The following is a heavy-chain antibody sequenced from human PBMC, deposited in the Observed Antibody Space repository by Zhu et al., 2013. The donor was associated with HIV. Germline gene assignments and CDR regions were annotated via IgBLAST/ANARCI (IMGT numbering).Heavy chain of an antibody. CDR3: ARGTPGGGYLDWYFDL. V-gene: IGHV3-21*01. J-gene: IGHJ2*01. CDR2: ISSISTYI. D-gene: IGHD5-12*01. Sequence: VQLVESGGGLVKPGGSLRLSCAASGFTFSSYSMNWVRQAPGKGLEWVSSISSISTYIYYADSMKGRFTISRDNAKSSLYLQMNSLRAEDTAVYYCARGTPGGGYLDWYFDLWGLAPWSLSPQ. CDR1: GFTFSSYS.